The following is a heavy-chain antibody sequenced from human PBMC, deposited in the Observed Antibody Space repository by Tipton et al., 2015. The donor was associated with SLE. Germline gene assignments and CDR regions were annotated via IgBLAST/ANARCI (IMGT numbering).Heavy chain of an antibody. J-gene: IGHJ4*02. CDR2: MYHSGNT. V-gene: IGHV4-38-2*01. CDR3: ARHYCTGDGCYSAVGDS. D-gene: IGHD2-15*01. CDR1: GYSISSGSY. Sequence: TLSLTCGVSGYSISSGSYWGWFRQPPGKGLEWIASMYHSGNTYYNPSPKSRVTISLDMSNNQSSLLLSSVTAADTAVYYCARHYCTGDGCYSAVGDSWGQGTLVIISS.